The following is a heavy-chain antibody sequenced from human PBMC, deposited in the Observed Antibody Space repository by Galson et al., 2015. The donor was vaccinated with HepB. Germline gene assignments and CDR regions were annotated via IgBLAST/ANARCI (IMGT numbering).Heavy chain of an antibody. D-gene: IGHD3-10*01. CDR1: GFTFSSYG. CDR2: ISYDGSNK. CDR3: AKRVRRFGELLTYYYYGMDD. V-gene: IGHV3-30*18. J-gene: IGHJ6*02. Sequence: LRLSCAASGFTFSSYGMHWVRQAPGKGLEWVAVISYDGSNKYYADSVKGRFTISRDNSKNTLYLQMNSLRAEDTAVYYCAKRVRRFGELLTYYYYGMDDWGQGTTVTVSS.